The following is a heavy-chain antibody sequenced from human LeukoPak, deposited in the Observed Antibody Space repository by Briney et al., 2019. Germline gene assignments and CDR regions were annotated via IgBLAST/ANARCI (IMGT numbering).Heavy chain of an antibody. CDR2: IKQDGTEK. Sequence: EGSLRPSCAASGFTFTTYWMSWVRQAPGKGLEWVANIKQDGTEKYYVDSVKGRFTISRDNAKNSLYPQMNGLRAEDTAVYYCARHDDILTGYNIFYMDVWGKGTTVTISS. CDR1: GFTFTTYW. D-gene: IGHD3-9*01. CDR3: ARHDDILTGYNIFYMDV. V-gene: IGHV3-7*01. J-gene: IGHJ6*03.